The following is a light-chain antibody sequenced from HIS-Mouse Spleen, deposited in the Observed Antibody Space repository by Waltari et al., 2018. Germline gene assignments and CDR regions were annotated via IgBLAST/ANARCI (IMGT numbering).Light chain of an antibody. CDR1: RGISSY. CDR2: AAS. Sequence: AIRMTQSPSSLSASTGNRVTITCRALRGISSYLAWYQQKPGKAANLLMYAASTLQSGVPSKFSGSGSVTDFTLTISRLQTEDLATDFCQQYYSYPLTFRGGTKVEIK. CDR3: QQYYSYPLT. V-gene: IGKV1-8*01. J-gene: IGKJ4*01.